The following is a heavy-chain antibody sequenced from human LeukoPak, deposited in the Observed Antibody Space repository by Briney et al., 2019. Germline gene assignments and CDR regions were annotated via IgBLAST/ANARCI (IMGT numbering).Heavy chain of an antibody. CDR2: ISNDGNNI. CDR1: GFNFSSYV. CDR3: ARGGGAKGLDY. J-gene: IGHJ4*02. Sequence: PGRSLKLSCAASGFNFSSYVVHWVRQAPGKGLECVAVISNDGNNIHYVDSVKGRFTISRDSSKNTLYLQMNSLRAEDTAVYYCARGGGAKGLDYWGQGTLVTVSS. D-gene: IGHD4-17*01. V-gene: IGHV3-30*14.